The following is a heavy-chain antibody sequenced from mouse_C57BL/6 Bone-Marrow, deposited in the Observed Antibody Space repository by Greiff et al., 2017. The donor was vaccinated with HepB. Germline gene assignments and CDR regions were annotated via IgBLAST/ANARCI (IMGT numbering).Heavy chain of an antibody. D-gene: IGHD1-1*01. CDR2: IDPNSGGT. V-gene: IGHV1-72*01. CDR3: ARAVVARDFDY. CDR1: GPTFTSYW. J-gene: IGHJ2*01. Sequence: KLQQPGAALLQPGAPFKLSCKASGPTFTSYWIHWVKQRPGRGLEWIGRIDPNSGGTKYNEKFKSKATLTVDKPSSTAYMQLSSLTSEDSAVYYCARAVVARDFDYWGQGTTLTVSS.